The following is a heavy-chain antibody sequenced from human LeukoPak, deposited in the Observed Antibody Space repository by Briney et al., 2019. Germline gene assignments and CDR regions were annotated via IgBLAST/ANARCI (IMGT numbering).Heavy chain of an antibody. D-gene: IGHD3-22*01. V-gene: IGHV4-59*01. CDR1: GGSISSYY. Sequence: SETLSLTCTVSGGSISSYYWSWIRQPPGKGLEWIGYIYYSGSTNYNPSLKSRVTISVDTSKNQFSLKLSSVTAADTAVNYCARYYYDSSGYPRLFDYWGQGTLVTVSS. CDR3: ARYYYDSSGYPRLFDY. J-gene: IGHJ4*02. CDR2: IYYSGST.